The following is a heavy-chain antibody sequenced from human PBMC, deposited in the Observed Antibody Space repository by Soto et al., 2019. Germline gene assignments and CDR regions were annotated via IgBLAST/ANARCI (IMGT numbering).Heavy chain of an antibody. D-gene: IGHD3-10*01. V-gene: IGHV3-23*01. CDR3: AKDTPLVRGVIPLDY. CDR1: GFTFSSYA. CDR2: ISGSGSST. J-gene: IGHJ4*02. Sequence: PGGSLRLSCAASGFTFSSYAMSWVRQAPGKGLEWVSAISGSGSSTYYADSVKGRFTISRDNSKSTLYLQMNSLRAEDTAVYYCAKDTPLVRGVIPLDYWGQGTLVTVSS.